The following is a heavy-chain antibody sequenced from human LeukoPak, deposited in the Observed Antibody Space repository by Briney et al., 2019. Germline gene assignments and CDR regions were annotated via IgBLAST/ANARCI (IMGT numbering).Heavy chain of an antibody. CDR3: AKDSSPGGYNFQASSSFDY. Sequence: GGSLRLSCAASGFTFDDYAMPWVRQAPGKGLEWVSGISWNSGNIGYADSVKGRFTISRDNAKNSLYLQMNSLRAEDTALYYCAKDSSPGGYNFQASSSFDYWGQGTLVTVSS. D-gene: IGHD5-24*01. V-gene: IGHV3-9*01. CDR2: ISWNSGNI. CDR1: GFTFDDYA. J-gene: IGHJ4*02.